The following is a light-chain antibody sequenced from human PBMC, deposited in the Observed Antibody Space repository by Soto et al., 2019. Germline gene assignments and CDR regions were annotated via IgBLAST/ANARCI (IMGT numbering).Light chain of an antibody. CDR3: QQYSRSSWT. J-gene: IGKJ1*01. V-gene: IGKV1-5*01. CDR2: DAS. Sequence: DMQMTQSPSTLSASVGARVTITCRASQSIGDWLAWYQQKPGKAPKLLIYDASILQSGVPSRFSGSGSGTEFTLTISSLQADDLATYYCQQYSRSSWTFGQGTKV. CDR1: QSIGDW.